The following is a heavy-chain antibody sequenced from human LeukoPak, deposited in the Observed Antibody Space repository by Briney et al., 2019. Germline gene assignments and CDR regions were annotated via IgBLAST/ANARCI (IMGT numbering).Heavy chain of an antibody. CDR1: GYTFTSYY. CDR3: ARDSTASSGYERYFRFDP. CDR2: INPSGGST. J-gene: IGHJ5*02. Sequence: GASVKVSCKASGYTFTSYYMHWVRQAPGQGLEWMGIINPSGGSTSYAQKFQGRVTMTRDMSTSTVYMELSSLRSEDTAVYYCARDSTASSGYERYFRFDPWGQGTLVTVSS. V-gene: IGHV1-46*01. D-gene: IGHD3-22*01.